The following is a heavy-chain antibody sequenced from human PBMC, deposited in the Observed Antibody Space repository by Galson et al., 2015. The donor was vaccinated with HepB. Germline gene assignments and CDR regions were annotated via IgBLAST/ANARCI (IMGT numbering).Heavy chain of an antibody. CDR3: ARYDGYSNGWPLYFDY. V-gene: IGHV5-51*03. CDR1: GYRFASYW. D-gene: IGHD6-19*01. J-gene: IGHJ4*02. CDR2: IYPDDSDT. Sequence: QSGAEVKQPGEFLKISCKGYGYRFASYWIGWVRQMPGKGLEWMGIIYPDDSDTTYSPSFQGQVTISADKSISTAYLQWSSLKASDTAMYYCARYDGYSNGWPLYFDYWGQGTLVTVSS.